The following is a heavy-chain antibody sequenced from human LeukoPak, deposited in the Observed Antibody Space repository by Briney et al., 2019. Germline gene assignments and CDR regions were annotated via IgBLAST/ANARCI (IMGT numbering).Heavy chain of an antibody. V-gene: IGHV3-48*02. CDR3: ARGEYD. CDR1: GFTFSRYS. D-gene: IGHD3-10*01. CDR2: ISAGGSTM. Sequence: GGSLRLSCAASGFTFSRYSINWVRQAPGKGLEWISYISAGGSTMYHADSVKGRFTISRDNAKNALYLQVSSLRDEDTAVYYCARGEYDWGQGTLVTVSS. J-gene: IGHJ4*02.